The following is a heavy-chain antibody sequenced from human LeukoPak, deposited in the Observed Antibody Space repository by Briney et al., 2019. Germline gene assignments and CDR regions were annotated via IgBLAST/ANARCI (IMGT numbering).Heavy chain of an antibody. V-gene: IGHV3-23*01. CDR3: AKADIVVVVAAPTDH. D-gene: IGHD2-15*01. Sequence: PGGSLRLSCAASGFTFSSYAMSWVRQAPGKGLEWVSAISGSGGSTYYADSVKGGFTISRDNSKNTLYLQMNSLRAEDTAVYYCAKADIVVVVAAPTDHWGQGTLVTVSS. J-gene: IGHJ4*02. CDR1: GFTFSSYA. CDR2: ISGSGGST.